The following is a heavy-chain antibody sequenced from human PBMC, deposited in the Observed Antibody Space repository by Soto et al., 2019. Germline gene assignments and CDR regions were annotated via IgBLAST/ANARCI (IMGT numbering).Heavy chain of an antibody. J-gene: IGHJ6*03. CDR3: ASQNSSSWDIPYYYYMDV. CDR2: IYYSGST. V-gene: IGHV4-59*08. Sequence: SETLSLTCTVSGGSISSYYWSWIRQPPGKGLEWIGYIYYSGSTNYNPSLKSRVTISVDTFKNQFSLKLSSVTAADTAVYYCASQNSSSWDIPYYYYMDVWGKGTTVTVSS. D-gene: IGHD6-13*01. CDR1: GGSISSYY.